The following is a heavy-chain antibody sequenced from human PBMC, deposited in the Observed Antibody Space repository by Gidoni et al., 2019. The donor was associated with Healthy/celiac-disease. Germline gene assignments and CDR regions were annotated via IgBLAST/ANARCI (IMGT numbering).Heavy chain of an antibody. CDR2: IYTSGST. D-gene: IGHD3-3*01. Sequence: QVQLQESGPGLVKPSETLSLTCTVSGGSISSYYWRWIRQPAGKGLEWIGRIYTSGSTNYNPSLKSRVTMSVDTSKNQFSLKLSSVTAADTAVYYCARESGYDFWSGYYTGGYFDYWGQGTLVTVSS. V-gene: IGHV4-4*07. CDR3: ARESGYDFWSGYYTGGYFDY. CDR1: GGSISSYY. J-gene: IGHJ4*02.